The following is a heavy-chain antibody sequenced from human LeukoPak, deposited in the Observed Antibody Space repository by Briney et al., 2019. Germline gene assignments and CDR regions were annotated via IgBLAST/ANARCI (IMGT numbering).Heavy chain of an antibody. CDR3: AKAYQRGSSGYSDY. CDR1: GFTFSSYA. CDR2: ISGSGGST. Sequence: GGSLRLSCAASGFTFSSYAMSWVRQAPGKGLEWVSAISGSGGSTYYADSVRGRFTISRDNSKNTLYLQMNSLRAEDTAVYYCAKAYQRGSSGYSDYWGQGTLVTVSS. J-gene: IGHJ4*02. D-gene: IGHD3-22*01. V-gene: IGHV3-23*01.